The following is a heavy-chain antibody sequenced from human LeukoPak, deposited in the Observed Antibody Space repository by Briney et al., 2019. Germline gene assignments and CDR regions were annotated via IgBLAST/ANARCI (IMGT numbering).Heavy chain of an antibody. J-gene: IGHJ3*02. CDR1: GFTVISNY. D-gene: IGHD3-3*01. CDR3: ARVFRPSLTVFIIRGAFDI. Sequence: GGSLRLSCAASGFTVISNYMRWGRQAPGKGLEWVSHIYSGNSIYYADSVKGRFTISRDNDKNSLYLQMNSLRVEDTAVYYCARVFRPSLTVFIIRGAFDIWGQGTMVTVSS. CDR2: IYSGNSI. V-gene: IGHV3-66*01.